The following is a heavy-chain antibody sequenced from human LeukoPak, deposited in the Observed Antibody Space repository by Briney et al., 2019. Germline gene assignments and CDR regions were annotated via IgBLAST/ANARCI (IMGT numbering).Heavy chain of an antibody. Sequence: ASVKVSCKASGYTFTSYYMHWVRQAPGQGLEWMGIINPSGGSTSYAQKFQGRVTMTRDTSTSTVYMELSSLRSEDTAVYYCARGTPSEWLLKYYYYYYGMDVWGQGTTVTVSS. CDR1: GYTFTSYY. CDR2: INPSGGST. J-gene: IGHJ6*02. D-gene: IGHD3-3*01. CDR3: ARGTPSEWLLKYYYYYYGMDV. V-gene: IGHV1-46*01.